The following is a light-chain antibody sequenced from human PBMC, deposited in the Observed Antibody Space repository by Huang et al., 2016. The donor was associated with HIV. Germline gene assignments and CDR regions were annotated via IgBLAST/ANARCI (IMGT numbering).Light chain of an antibody. CDR3: QQYNKWPPEYT. Sequence: VMMSQSPATLAASPGERVTLSCGASQSVNTNLAWYQQKPGQPPRLLIYAASTSATGVPARFAGSGSGTECTLTIDSLQSDDFAVYYCQQYNKWPPEYTFGQGTRLEIK. CDR2: AAS. CDR1: QSVNTN. J-gene: IGKJ2*01. V-gene: IGKV3-15*01.